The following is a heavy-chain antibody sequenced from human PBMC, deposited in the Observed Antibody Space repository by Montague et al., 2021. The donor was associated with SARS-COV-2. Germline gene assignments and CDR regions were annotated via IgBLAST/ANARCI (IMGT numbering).Heavy chain of an antibody. V-gene: IGHV4-39*01. Sequence: SETLSLTCTVSGGFISSSSYFWGWIRQTPGKGLEWIGNIYYSGTTYYRPYLKSLVTISVDTSKNQSSLRLSSVTAADTAVYSCARLNQDQGYSSGWFDYWGQGTQVTVSS. D-gene: IGHD6-19*01. J-gene: IGHJ4*02. CDR2: IYYSGTT. CDR3: ARLNQDQGYSSGWFDY. CDR1: GGFISSSSYF.